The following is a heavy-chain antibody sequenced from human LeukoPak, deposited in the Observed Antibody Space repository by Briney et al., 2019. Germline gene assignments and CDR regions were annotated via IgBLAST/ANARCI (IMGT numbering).Heavy chain of an antibody. J-gene: IGHJ2*01. D-gene: IGHD4-11*01. V-gene: IGHV4-34*01. Sequence: SETLSLTCAVYGGSFSGYYWSWIRQPPGKGLEWIGEINHSGSTNHNPSLKSRVTISVDTSKNQFSLKLSSVTAADTAVYYCARGSNYWYFDLWGRGTLVTVSS. CDR3: ARGSNYWYFDL. CDR2: INHSGST. CDR1: GGSFSGYY.